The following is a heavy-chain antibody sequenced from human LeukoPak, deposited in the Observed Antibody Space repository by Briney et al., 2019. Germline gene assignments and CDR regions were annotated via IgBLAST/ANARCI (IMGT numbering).Heavy chain of an antibody. CDR3: TRGAGWLIDY. J-gene: IGHJ4*02. Sequence: SETLSLTCTVSDDPLSDYYRGWIRQPPGKELEWIGYFHNSGTSTYNPSLKSRVTISADTSKNQFSLKLNSLTTADTAVYYCTRGAGWLIDYWGQGILVTVSS. CDR2: FHNSGTS. V-gene: IGHV4-59*01. D-gene: IGHD3-16*01. CDR1: DDPLSDYY.